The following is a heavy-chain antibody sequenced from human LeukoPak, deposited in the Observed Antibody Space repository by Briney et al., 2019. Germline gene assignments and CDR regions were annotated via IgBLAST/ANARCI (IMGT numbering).Heavy chain of an antibody. D-gene: IGHD6-19*01. CDR3: ARDLTIAVADLGTAFFDY. CDR1: GYTFTSYG. J-gene: IGHJ4*02. Sequence: GASVKVSCKASGYTFTSYGISWVRQAPGQGLEWMGWTSAYNGNTNYAQKLQGRVTMTTDTSTSTAYMELRSLRSDDTAVYYCARDLTIAVADLGTAFFDYWGQGTLVTVSS. CDR2: TSAYNGNT. V-gene: IGHV1-18*01.